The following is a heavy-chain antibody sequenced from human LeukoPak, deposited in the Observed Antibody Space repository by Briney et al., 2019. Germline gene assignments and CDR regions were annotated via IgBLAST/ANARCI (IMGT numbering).Heavy chain of an antibody. CDR3: AKDRICSSTSCSDALDI. V-gene: IGHV3-23*01. Sequence: GGSLRLSCAASGFTLSSYSMNWVRQAPGNGLGWVSVISGSGGSTYNADFVKGRFTISRDNSKNTLYLQRNSLRVEDTAVYYCAKDRICSSTSCSDALDIWGQGTMVTVSP. CDR2: ISGSGGST. J-gene: IGHJ3*02. CDR1: GFTLSSYS. D-gene: IGHD2-2*01.